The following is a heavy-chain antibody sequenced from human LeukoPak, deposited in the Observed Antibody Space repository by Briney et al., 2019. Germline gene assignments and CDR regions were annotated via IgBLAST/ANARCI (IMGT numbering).Heavy chain of an antibody. J-gene: IGHJ4*02. CDR1: GFTFSSYA. Sequence: GGSLRLSCAASGFTFSSYAMHWVRQAPGEGLEWVAVISYDGSNKYYADSVKGRFTISRDNSKNTLYLQMNSLRAEDTAVYYCARVRGPWLRPPFDYWGQGTLVTVSS. CDR2: ISYDGSNK. V-gene: IGHV3-30*04. D-gene: IGHD5-12*01. CDR3: ARVRGPWLRPPFDY.